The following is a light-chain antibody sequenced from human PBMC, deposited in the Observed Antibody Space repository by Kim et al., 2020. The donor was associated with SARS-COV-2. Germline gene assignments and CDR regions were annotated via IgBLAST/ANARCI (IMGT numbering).Light chain of an antibody. CDR1: QGIGTS. Sequence: AIQLAQSPSSLSASVGDRVTITCRASQGIGTSLAWYRQRPGKAPQLLMEETSTLESGVPSGFTGGGSGTDFILTISSLQPEDFATYYCQQFKSFPPTFGQGTKVDIK. J-gene: IGKJ1*01. CDR2: ETS. CDR3: QQFKSFPPT. V-gene: IGKV1-13*02.